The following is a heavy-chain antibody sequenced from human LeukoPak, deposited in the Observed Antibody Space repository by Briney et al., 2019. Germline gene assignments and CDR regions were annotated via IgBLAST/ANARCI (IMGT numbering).Heavy chain of an antibody. J-gene: IGHJ4*02. CDR3: ARQFYHPSGISYVGAFDL. D-gene: IGHD3-10*01. Sequence: ESLTLTCTVSGVTVSSNYWGWIRQAPGKGLEWVGDVYSGGNTYYDPSVKGRVTMFVDTSKDRFSLKLTSVTAADTAMYYCARQFYHPSGISYVGAFDLWGQGTLVTVSS. V-gene: IGHV4-59*02. CDR1: GVTVSSNY. CDR2: VYSGGNT.